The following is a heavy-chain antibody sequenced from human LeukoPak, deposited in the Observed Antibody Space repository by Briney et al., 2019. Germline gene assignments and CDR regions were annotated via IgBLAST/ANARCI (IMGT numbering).Heavy chain of an antibody. J-gene: IGHJ4*02. CDR1: GFTFSSYG. CDR2: ISYDGSNK. V-gene: IGHV3-30*03. CDR3: AASYGSGSYGVDY. Sequence: GGSLRLSCAASGFTFSSYGMHWVRQAPGKGLEWVAVISYDGSNKYYADSVKGRFTISRDNSKNTLYLQMNSLRAEDTAVYYCAASYGSGSYGVDYWGQGTLVTVSS. D-gene: IGHD3-10*01.